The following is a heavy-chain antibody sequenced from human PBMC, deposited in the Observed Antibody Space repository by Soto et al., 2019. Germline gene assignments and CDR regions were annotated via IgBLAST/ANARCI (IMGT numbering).Heavy chain of an antibody. CDR3: ASYGGYSGYKDFDY. CDR2: INPNSGGT. D-gene: IGHD5-12*01. V-gene: IGHV1-2*02. J-gene: IGHJ4*02. CDR1: GYTFTGYY. Sequence: QVQLVQSGAEVKKPGASVKVSCKASGYTFTGYYMHWVRQAPGQGLEWMGWINPNSGGTNYVQKFQGRVTMTRDTSISTAYMELSRLRSDDTAVYYCASYGGYSGYKDFDYWGQGTLVTVSS.